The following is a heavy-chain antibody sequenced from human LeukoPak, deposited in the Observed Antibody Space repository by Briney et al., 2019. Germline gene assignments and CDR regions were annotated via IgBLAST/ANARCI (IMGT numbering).Heavy chain of an antibody. J-gene: IGHJ3*02. Sequence: PGGSLRLSCAASGFTFSSYAMSWVRQAPGEGLEWVSAISGSGGSTNYAASVKGRFTISRDNSKNTLYLQMNSLRAEDTAVYYCAKELVLLWFGESYDAFDIWGQGTMVTVSS. D-gene: IGHD3-10*01. CDR3: AKELVLLWFGESYDAFDI. CDR1: GFTFSSYA. V-gene: IGHV3-23*01. CDR2: ISGSGGST.